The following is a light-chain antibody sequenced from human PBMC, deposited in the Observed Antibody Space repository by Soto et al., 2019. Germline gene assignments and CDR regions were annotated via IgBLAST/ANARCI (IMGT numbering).Light chain of an antibody. J-gene: IGKJ5*01. V-gene: IGKV2-28*01. Sequence: DIVMTQSPLSLPVTPGEPASISCRSSQSLLHSNGYTYLDWYLQKPGQSPQLLIYLGSNRASGVPDRSSGSGSGTDLTMKISSVRVEDVGVYDCLHALQTPPITFDHVTRVEIQ. CDR2: LGS. CDR3: LHALQTPPIT. CDR1: QSLLHSNGYTY.